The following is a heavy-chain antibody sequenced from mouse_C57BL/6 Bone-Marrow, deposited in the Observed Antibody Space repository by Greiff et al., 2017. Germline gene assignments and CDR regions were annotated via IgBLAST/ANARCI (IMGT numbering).Heavy chain of an antibody. CDR3: ARPGSIPYAMDY. V-gene: IGHV1-50*01. J-gene: IGHJ4*01. D-gene: IGHD1-1*01. CDR2: IDPSDSYT. Sequence: VQLQQPGAELVKPGASVKLSCKASGYTFTSYWMQWVKQRPGQGLEWLGEIDPSDSYTNYNQKFKGKATLTVDTSSSTAYMQLSSLTSEDSAVYYCARPGSIPYAMDYWGQGTSVTVSS. CDR1: GYTFTSYW.